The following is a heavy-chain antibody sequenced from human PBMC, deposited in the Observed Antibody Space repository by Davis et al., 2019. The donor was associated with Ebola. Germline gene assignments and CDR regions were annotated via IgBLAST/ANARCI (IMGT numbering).Heavy chain of an antibody. CDR1: GGSFNGYY. D-gene: IGHD3-22*01. CDR3: ARVYWYDSSAYSYLDS. V-gene: IGHV4-34*01. CDR2: INHSGST. J-gene: IGHJ4*02. Sequence: SQTLSLTCGVYGGSFNGYYWNWIRQPPGKGLEWIGEINHSGSTNYNPSLKSRVTISVDTSKNQFSLKLSSVTAADTAVYYCARVYWYDSSAYSYLDSWGQGALVTVSS.